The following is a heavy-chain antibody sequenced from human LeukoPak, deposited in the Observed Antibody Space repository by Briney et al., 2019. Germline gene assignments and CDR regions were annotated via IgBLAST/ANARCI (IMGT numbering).Heavy chain of an antibody. V-gene: IGHV1-8*01. J-gene: IGHJ4*02. CDR3: ARGRLWCSGGSCYLY. Sequence: ASVKVSCKVSGYTFTSYDINWVRQATGQGLEWIGWMNPNGGNTGYAQKFQGRVTMTRNTSISTAYMELSSLRSEDTAVYYCARGRLWCSGGSCYLYWGQGTLVTVSS. CDR2: MNPNGGNT. D-gene: IGHD2-15*01. CDR1: GYTFTSYD.